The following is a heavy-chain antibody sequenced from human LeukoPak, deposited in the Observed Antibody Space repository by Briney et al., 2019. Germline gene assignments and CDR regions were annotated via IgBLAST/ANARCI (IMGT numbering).Heavy chain of an antibody. CDR1: GYTFSSYY. V-gene: IGHV1-46*01. Sequence: ASVKVSCKASGYTFSSYYIHWVRQAPGQGLQWMGVINPSGSNSRYAEEFQGRVTMPRDTSTNTVNMELSSLRSNDTAVYYCSSPKSPYEGTGPHNWGQGTQVTVPS. CDR2: INPSGSNS. D-gene: IGHD2-8*02. CDR3: SSPKSPYEGTGPHN. J-gene: IGHJ4*02.